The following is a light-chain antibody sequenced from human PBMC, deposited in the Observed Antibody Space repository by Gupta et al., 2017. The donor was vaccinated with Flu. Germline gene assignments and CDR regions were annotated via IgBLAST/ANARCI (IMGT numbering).Light chain of an antibody. Sequence: QSPASLSLSPVERATLSCRASQRVSSYVACDQQKPGQAPRLLIYDASNRDTGIQDRFIGSGSGTDLTLTSRRIETEDFEVYYRQHRSNYTFGHGTKVDIK. CDR1: QRVSSY. J-gene: IGKJ3*01. CDR3: QHRSNYT. CDR2: DAS. V-gene: IGKV3-11*01.